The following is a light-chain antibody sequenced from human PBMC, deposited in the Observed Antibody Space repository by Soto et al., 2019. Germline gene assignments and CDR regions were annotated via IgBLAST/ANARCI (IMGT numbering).Light chain of an antibody. CDR3: QQYNSYSEWT. CDR1: QSISSW. V-gene: IGKV1-5*03. J-gene: IGKJ1*01. Sequence: DIQMTQSPSTLSASVGDRVTITCRASQSISSWLAWYQQKPGKAPKLLIYKASSLASGVPSRFSGSGSGTEFTHTISSLPPDDLATYYCQQYNSYSEWTFGQGTKVEIK. CDR2: KAS.